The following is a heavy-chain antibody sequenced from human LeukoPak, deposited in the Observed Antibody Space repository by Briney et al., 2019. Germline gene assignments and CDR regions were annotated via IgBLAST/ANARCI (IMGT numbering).Heavy chain of an antibody. CDR2: ISSSSATI. CDR1: GFTFSSYS. Sequence: GGSLRLSCEASGFTFSSYSMNWVRQAPGKGLEWVSYISSSSATIHYSDSVKGRFTISRDNAKNSLYLQMNSLRAEDTALYYCARDTHYYGSGSPAFDIWGQGTMVTVSS. V-gene: IGHV3-48*01. CDR3: ARDTHYYGSGSPAFDI. J-gene: IGHJ3*02. D-gene: IGHD3-10*01.